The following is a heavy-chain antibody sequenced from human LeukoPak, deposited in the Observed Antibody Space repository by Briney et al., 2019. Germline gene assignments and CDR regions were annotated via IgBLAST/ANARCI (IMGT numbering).Heavy chain of an antibody. V-gene: IGHV3-21*01. CDR2: ISGNSQLI. J-gene: IGHJ4*02. Sequence: GGSLRLSCATSGFPFSVFSMNWVRQAPGKGLEWVSSISGNSQLIVYADSLRGRFTISRDNAESSLYLQINSLRAEDTAVYYCATHGDSSGYYSDSWGQGTLVTVSS. D-gene: IGHD3-22*01. CDR1: GFPFSVFS. CDR3: ATHGDSSGYYSDS.